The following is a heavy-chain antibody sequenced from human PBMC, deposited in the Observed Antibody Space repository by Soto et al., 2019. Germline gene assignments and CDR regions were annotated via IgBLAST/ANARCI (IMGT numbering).Heavy chain of an antibody. V-gene: IGHV4-59*08. D-gene: IGHD2-15*01. J-gene: IGHJ2*01. CDR3: ARLRGNCSGDSCSVYWYFHL. Sequence: SETLSLTCTVSGSSISGYYWSWIRQPPGKGLEWIGYIYYRGTTNFNPPLKSRLAMSVDTSQNQFSLRLSSVTAADTAVYYCARLRGNCSGDSCSVYWYFHLWGRGTLVTVSS. CDR2: IYYRGTT. CDR1: GSSISGYY.